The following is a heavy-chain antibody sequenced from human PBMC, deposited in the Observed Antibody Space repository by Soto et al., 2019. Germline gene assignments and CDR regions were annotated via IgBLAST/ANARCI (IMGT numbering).Heavy chain of an antibody. J-gene: IGHJ6*02. CDR1: GDTFNFYS. D-gene: IGHD2-8*01. V-gene: IGHV1-8*02. Sequence: ASVKVSCKASGDTFNFYSINWVRQAPGQGLEWMGRVNPNVSMTDYAQKFQGRVTMTRNTSISTAYMELSSLRSEDTAVYYCARGEVMAYYYYGMDVWGQGTTVTVS. CDR3: ARGEVMAYYYYGMDV. CDR2: VNPNVSMT.